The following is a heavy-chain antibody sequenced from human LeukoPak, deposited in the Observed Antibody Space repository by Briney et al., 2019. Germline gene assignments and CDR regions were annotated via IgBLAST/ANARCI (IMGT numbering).Heavy chain of an antibody. D-gene: IGHD3-22*01. CDR3: ARDAGLGDSSGYYYPHYFDY. CDR2: ISGSGGGT. V-gene: IGHV3-23*01. Sequence: GGSLRLSCAASGFTFSTYAMSWVRQAAGKGLEWVSLISGSGGGTYYADSVKGRFTISRDNSKNTLYLQMDNLRAGDTAVYYCARDAGLGDSSGYYYPHYFDYWGRGTLVTVSS. CDR1: GFTFSTYA. J-gene: IGHJ4*02.